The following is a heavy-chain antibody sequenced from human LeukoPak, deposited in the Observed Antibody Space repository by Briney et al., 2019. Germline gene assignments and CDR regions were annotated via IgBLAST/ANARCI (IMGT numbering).Heavy chain of an antibody. Sequence: ASVKVSCKASGGTFSSYAISWVRQAPGQRLEWMGWINAGNGNTKYSQKFQGRVTITRDTSASTAYMELSSLRSEDTAVYYCAVDSSGYYYSFDYWGQGTLVTVSS. CDR3: AVDSSGYYYSFDY. CDR2: INAGNGNT. J-gene: IGHJ4*02. CDR1: GGTFSSYA. D-gene: IGHD3-22*01. V-gene: IGHV1-3*01.